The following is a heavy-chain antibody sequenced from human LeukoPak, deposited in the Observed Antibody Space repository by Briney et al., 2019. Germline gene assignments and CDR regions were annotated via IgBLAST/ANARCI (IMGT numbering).Heavy chain of an antibody. J-gene: IGHJ4*02. V-gene: IGHV4-59*01. CDR1: GGSISSYY. D-gene: IGHD2-15*01. CDR3: ARGGPYCSGGSCYYVIDY. Sequence: KSSETLSLTCTVSGGSISSYYWSWIRQPPGKGLEWIGYIYYSGSTNYNPSLKSRVTISVDTSKNQFSLKLSSVTAADTAVYYCARGGPYCSGGSCYYVIDYWGQGTLVTVSS. CDR2: IYYSGST.